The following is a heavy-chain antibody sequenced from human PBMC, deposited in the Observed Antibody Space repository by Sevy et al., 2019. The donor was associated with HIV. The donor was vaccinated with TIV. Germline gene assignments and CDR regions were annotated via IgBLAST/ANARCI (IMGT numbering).Heavy chain of an antibody. CDR2: ISSSSNYI. CDR1: EFTFSTYA. Sequence: GGSLRLSCAASEFTFSTYAMNWVRQAPGKGLEWVSFISSSSNYIYYADSVKGRFTISRDNAKNLLYLQMNSLRAEDTAVYYCAKRLVSWDGMDVWSQGTTVTVSS. D-gene: IGHD1-20*01. J-gene: IGHJ6*02. CDR3: AKRLVSWDGMDV. V-gene: IGHV3-21*01.